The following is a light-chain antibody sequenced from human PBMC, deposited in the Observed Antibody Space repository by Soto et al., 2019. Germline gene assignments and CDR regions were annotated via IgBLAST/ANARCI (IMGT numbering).Light chain of an antibody. CDR3: QSYDSSMSGYV. CDR2: GNS. V-gene: IGLV1-40*01. Sequence: QSVLTQPPSVSWAPGHRFTLSFTGSISNIGAGYDVHWYQQLPGTAPKLVIYGNSNRPSGVPDRFSGSKSGTSASLAITGLKAEDEADYYCQSYDSSMSGYVFGTGTKVTVL. CDR1: ISNIGAGYD. J-gene: IGLJ1*01.